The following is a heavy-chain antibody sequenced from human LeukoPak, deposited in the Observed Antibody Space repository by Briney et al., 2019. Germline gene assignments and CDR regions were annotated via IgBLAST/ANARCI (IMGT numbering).Heavy chain of an antibody. D-gene: IGHD6-19*01. Sequence: GGSLRLSCAASGFTFSDYYMSWIRQAPGKGLEWVSYISSSGSTIYYADSVKGRFTISRDNAKNSLYLQMNSLRAEDMALYYCAKDIYSSGPPDHQGGLFDYWGQGTLVTVSS. CDR3: AKDIYSSGPPDHQGGLFDY. CDR1: GFTFSDYY. V-gene: IGHV3-11*01. CDR2: ISSSGSTI. J-gene: IGHJ4*02.